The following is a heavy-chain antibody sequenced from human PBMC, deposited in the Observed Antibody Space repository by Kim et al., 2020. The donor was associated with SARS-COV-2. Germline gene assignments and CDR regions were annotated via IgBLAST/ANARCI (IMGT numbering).Heavy chain of an antibody. Sequence: SVKVSCKASGGTFSSYAISWVRQAPGQGLEWMGGIIPIFGTANYAQKFQGRVTITADESTSTAYMELSSLRSEDMAVYYCARDLVGGMTTVTDAFDIWGQGTMVTVSS. V-gene: IGHV1-69*13. CDR1: GGTFSSYA. CDR2: IIPIFGTA. J-gene: IGHJ3*02. D-gene: IGHD4-17*01. CDR3: ARDLVGGMTTVTDAFDI.